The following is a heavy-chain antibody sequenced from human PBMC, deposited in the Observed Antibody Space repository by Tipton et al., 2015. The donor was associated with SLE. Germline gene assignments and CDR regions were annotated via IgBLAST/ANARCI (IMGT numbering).Heavy chain of an antibody. D-gene: IGHD1-14*01. J-gene: IGHJ3*02. CDR1: GGSFSGYS. CDR2: ISYSGST. V-gene: IGHV4-59*07. Sequence: TLSLTCAVYGGSFSGYSWSWIRQPPGKGLEWIAYISYSGSTNYNPSLKSRVTISVDMSKNQFSLTLGSVTAADTAVYYCARRYRNPAPESLDIWGQGTVVTVSS. CDR3: ARRYRNPAPESLDI.